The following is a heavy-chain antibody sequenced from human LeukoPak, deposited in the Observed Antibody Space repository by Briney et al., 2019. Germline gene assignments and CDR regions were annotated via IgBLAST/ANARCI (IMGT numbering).Heavy chain of an antibody. Sequence: GGSLRLSCAASGFTFSSYSMNWVRQAPGKGLEWVSYISSSSSTIYYADSVKGRFTISRDNAKNSLDLQMNSLRAEDTAVYYCARDPRGEYCTNGVCSKTTPQIFQHWGQGTLVTVSS. V-gene: IGHV3-48*01. J-gene: IGHJ1*01. D-gene: IGHD2-8*01. CDR1: GFTFSSYS. CDR3: ARDPRGEYCTNGVCSKTTPQIFQH. CDR2: ISSSSSTI.